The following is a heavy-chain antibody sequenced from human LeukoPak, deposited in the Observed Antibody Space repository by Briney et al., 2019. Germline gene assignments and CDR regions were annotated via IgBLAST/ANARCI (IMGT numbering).Heavy chain of an antibody. J-gene: IGHJ4*02. Sequence: SETLSLTCTVSGGSIRSSSYYWGWIRQPPGKGLEWIGSMYYNGSTYYKLSLKSRITISVDTSKNQFSLKLSSVTAADTAVYYCGSSIDYWGQGTLVTVSS. D-gene: IGHD2-2*01. CDR2: MYYNGST. CDR1: GGSIRSSSYY. V-gene: IGHV4-39*01. CDR3: GSSIDY.